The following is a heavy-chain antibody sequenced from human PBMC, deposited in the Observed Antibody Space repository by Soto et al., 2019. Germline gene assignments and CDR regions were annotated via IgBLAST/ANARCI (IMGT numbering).Heavy chain of an antibody. CDR3: ASLYYDILTGYRPKDFDY. V-gene: IGHV4-38-2*01. CDR2: IYRGGST. CDR1: GYSINSGFY. J-gene: IGHJ4*02. D-gene: IGHD3-9*01. Sequence: LSLTCAVSGYSINSGFYWGWIRQPPGKGLEWIGSIYRGGSTYYNPSLKSRVTISVDTSKNQFSLKLTSVTAADTAVYHCASLYYDILTGYRPKDFDYWGQGTLVTVSS.